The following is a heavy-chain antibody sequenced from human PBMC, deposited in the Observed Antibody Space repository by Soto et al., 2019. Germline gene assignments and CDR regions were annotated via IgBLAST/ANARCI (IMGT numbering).Heavy chain of an antibody. J-gene: IGHJ1*01. D-gene: IGHD3-3*01. V-gene: IGHV4-59*02. CDR1: GGSVSSYC. Sequence: PSETLSLTCTVSGGSVSSYCWCWIWHPPGKGLEWIGYIYYSGSTNYNPSLKSRVTISVDTSKNQFSLKLSSVTAADTAVYYCARANFGYYYFWCDNQAGTGIYNWGQRTPVTVSA. CDR2: IYYSGST. CDR3: ARANFGYYYFWCDNQAGTGIYN.